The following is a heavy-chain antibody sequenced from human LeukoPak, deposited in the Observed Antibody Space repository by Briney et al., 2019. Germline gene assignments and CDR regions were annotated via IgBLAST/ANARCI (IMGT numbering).Heavy chain of an antibody. V-gene: IGHV3-23*01. D-gene: IGHD6-13*01. Sequence: GGSLRLSCAASGFTFSSYAMSWVRQAPGKGLEWVSAISGSGGSTYYADSVKGRFTISRDNSKDTLYLQMNSLRAEDTAVYYYAKDRGFIAAQNAFDIWGQGTMVTVSS. J-gene: IGHJ3*02. CDR1: GFTFSSYA. CDR2: ISGSGGST. CDR3: AKDRGFIAAQNAFDI.